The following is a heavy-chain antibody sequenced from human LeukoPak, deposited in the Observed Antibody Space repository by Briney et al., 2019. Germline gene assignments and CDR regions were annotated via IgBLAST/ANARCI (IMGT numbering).Heavy chain of an antibody. Sequence: GGSLRLSCAASGFTFSDYYMAWIRQAPGKGPEWLSYISSSSSVVKYADSVKGRFTLSRGNAKNSLYLQMNSLRAEDTAVYYCARTGGSYPYYFEYWGQGTLVTVSS. CDR2: ISSSSSVV. CDR1: GFTFSDYY. V-gene: IGHV3-11*06. CDR3: ARTGGSYPYYFEY. J-gene: IGHJ4*02. D-gene: IGHD1-26*01.